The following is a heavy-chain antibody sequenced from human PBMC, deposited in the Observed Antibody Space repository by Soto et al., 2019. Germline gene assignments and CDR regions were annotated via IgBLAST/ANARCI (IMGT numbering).Heavy chain of an antibody. Sequence: SSETLSLTCAVYGGSFSGYYWSWIRQPPGKGLEWIGEINHSGSTNYNPSLKSRVTISVDTSKNQFSLKLSSVTAADTAVYYCARVITIFGVVDAFDIWGQGTMVTVSS. J-gene: IGHJ3*02. V-gene: IGHV4-34*01. CDR1: GGSFSGYY. CDR3: ARVITIFGVVDAFDI. D-gene: IGHD3-3*01. CDR2: INHSGST.